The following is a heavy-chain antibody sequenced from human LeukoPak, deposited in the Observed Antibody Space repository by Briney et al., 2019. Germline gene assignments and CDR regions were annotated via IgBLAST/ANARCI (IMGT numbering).Heavy chain of an antibody. J-gene: IGHJ4*02. CDR2: ISYDGSNK. D-gene: IGHD2-2*01. V-gene: IGHV3-30-3*01. CDR1: GFTFSSYA. CDR3: ARDVGVVPAAPDY. Sequence: GRSLRLSCAASGFTFSSYAMHWVRQAPGKGLEGVAVISYDGSNKYYADSVKGRFTISRDNSKNTLYLQMNSLRAEDTAVYYCARDVGVVPAAPDYWGQGTLVTVSS.